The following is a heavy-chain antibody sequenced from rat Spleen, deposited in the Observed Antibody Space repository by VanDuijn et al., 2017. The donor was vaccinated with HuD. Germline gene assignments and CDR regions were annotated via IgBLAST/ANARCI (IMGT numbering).Heavy chain of an antibody. D-gene: IGHD1-4*01. CDR3: ARFEDPGIFDY. CDR2: IWSNGGT. V-gene: IGHV2-13*01. CDR1: GFSLSSFG. J-gene: IGHJ2*01. Sequence: QVQLKESGPGLVQPSQTLSLTCTVSGFSLSSFGVIWVRQPPGKGLEWMAVIWSNGGTDYNSPLKSRLSISRDTSKSQVFLKMNSLQTEDTATYYCARFEDPGIFDYWGQGVMVTVSS.